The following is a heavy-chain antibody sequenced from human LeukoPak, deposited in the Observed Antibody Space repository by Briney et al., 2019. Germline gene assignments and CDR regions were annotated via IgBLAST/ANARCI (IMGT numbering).Heavy chain of an antibody. J-gene: IGHJ4*02. D-gene: IGHD3-10*01. Sequence: GGSLRLSCAASGFTFSSYAMSWVRQALGEGLEWVSGICISGGNTYYVDSVNGRFTLSTDNSKNALYLQMNSLRAEDTAVYYCAKDGERRYYYDSGSYFCDYWGQGTLVTVSS. V-gene: IGHV3-23*01. CDR2: ICISGGNT. CDR1: GFTFSSYA. CDR3: AKDGERRYYYDSGSYFCDY.